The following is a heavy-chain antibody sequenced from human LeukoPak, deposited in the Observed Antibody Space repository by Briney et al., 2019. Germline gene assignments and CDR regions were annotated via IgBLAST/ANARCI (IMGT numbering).Heavy chain of an antibody. Sequence: GGSLRLSCAASGFTFSNYAMSWVRQAPGKGLEWVSAITGSGGNTYYADSVKGRFTMSRDNSKNTVFLQMNSLRAEDTAVYYCAKWGDYDVLTGYYVSDYWGQGTLVTVSS. V-gene: IGHV3-23*01. D-gene: IGHD3-9*01. J-gene: IGHJ4*02. CDR1: GFTFSNYA. CDR2: ITGSGGNT. CDR3: AKWGDYDVLTGYYVSDY.